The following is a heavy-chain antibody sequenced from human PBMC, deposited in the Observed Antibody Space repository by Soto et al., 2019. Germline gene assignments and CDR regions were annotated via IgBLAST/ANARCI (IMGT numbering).Heavy chain of an antibody. Sequence: ASVKVSCKVSGHTLIELSMHWVRQAPGKGLEWMGSFDPDDGVAIYAQKFQGRVTMTEDTSTDTAYMELSSLRSEDTAVYYCSTVRLWNDYTYWGQRTLVTVSS. CDR3: STVRLWNDYTY. CDR2: FDPDDGVA. V-gene: IGHV1-24*01. CDR1: GHTLIELS. J-gene: IGHJ4*02. D-gene: IGHD3-3*01.